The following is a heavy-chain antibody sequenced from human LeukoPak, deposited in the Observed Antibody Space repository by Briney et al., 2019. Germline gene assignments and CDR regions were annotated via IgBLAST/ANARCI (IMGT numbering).Heavy chain of an antibody. CDR3: ARDLGQYYDTSDNWFDP. V-gene: IGHV3-30*03. J-gene: IGHJ5*02. Sequence: GGSLRLSCAASGFTFSSYGMHWVRQAPGKGLEWVAVISYDGSNKYYADSAKGRFTISRDNAKNTLNLQMNSLRAEDTAVYYCARDLGQYYDTSDNWFDPWGQGTLVTVSS. D-gene: IGHD3-22*01. CDR2: ISYDGSNK. CDR1: GFTFSSYG.